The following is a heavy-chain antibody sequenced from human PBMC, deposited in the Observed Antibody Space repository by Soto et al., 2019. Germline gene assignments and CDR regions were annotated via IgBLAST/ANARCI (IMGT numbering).Heavy chain of an antibody. CDR2: IYWDDDK. CDR1: GFSLSTSDVG. CDR3: AHSKYSRSSFDY. V-gene: IGHV2-5*02. Sequence: QITFKESGPTLVKPPQTLTLTCTFSGFSLSTSDVGVGWIRQPPGKALEWLAIIYWDDDKRYSPSLKSRLTITKDTSKNPVVLTVTNMDPVDTATYYCAHSKYSRSSFDYWGQGTLVTVSS. D-gene: IGHD6-6*01. J-gene: IGHJ4*02.